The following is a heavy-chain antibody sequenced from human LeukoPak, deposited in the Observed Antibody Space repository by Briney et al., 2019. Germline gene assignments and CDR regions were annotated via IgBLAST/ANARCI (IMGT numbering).Heavy chain of an antibody. Sequence: PGGSLRLSCAASGFTFSSYSMNWVRQAPGKGLEWVSSISSSSSYIYYADSVKGRFTISRDNAKNSLYLQMNSLRAEDTAVYYCARDLDSDPRFYYYYMDVWGKGTTVTVSS. V-gene: IGHV3-21*04. J-gene: IGHJ6*03. CDR1: GFTFSSYS. CDR2: ISSSSSYI. CDR3: ARDLDSDPRFYYYYMDV.